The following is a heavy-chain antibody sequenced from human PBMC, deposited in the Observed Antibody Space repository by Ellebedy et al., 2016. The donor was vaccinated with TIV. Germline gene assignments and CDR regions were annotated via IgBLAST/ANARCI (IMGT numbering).Heavy chain of an antibody. CDR2: IYTSGST. V-gene: IGHV4-4*07. D-gene: IGHD6-13*01. J-gene: IGHJ4*02. CDR1: GGSISSYY. Sequence: SETLSLTXTVSGGSISSYYWSWIRQPAGKGLEWIGRIYTSGSTNYNPSLKSRVTMSVDTSKNQFSLKLSSVTAADTAVYYCAVSIAAAGIGWPFDYWGQGTLVTVSS. CDR3: AVSIAAAGIGWPFDY.